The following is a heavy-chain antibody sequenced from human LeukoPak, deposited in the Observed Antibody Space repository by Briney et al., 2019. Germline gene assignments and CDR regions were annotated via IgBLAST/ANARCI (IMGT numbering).Heavy chain of an antibody. J-gene: IGHJ4*02. CDR2: INPNSGDT. D-gene: IGHD2-2*01. CDR3: ARDIRYCSSTSCSVADY. Sequence: ASVKVSCKASGYTFTDYYMYWVRQAPGQGLEWMGSINPNSGDTNYAQSFQGRVTMTRDTSIGTAYMELSRLTSDDTAVYYCARDIRYCSSTSCSVADYWGQGTLVTVSS. CDR1: GYTFTDYY. V-gene: IGHV1-2*02.